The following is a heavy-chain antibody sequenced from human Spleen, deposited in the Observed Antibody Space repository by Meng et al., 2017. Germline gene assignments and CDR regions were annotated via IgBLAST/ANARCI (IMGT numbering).Heavy chain of an antibody. Sequence: GESLKISCAASGFTFSSYAMNWVRQAPGKGLEWVGRIKSKTDGGTTDYAAPVTGRFTISRDDSKNTLFLQMNSLKTEDTAVYYCTTDEMTTVTTYADFDYWGQGTLVTVSS. CDR1: GFTFSSYA. CDR3: TTDEMTTVTTYADFDY. V-gene: IGHV3-15*01. CDR2: IKSKTDGGTT. D-gene: IGHD4-17*01. J-gene: IGHJ4*02.